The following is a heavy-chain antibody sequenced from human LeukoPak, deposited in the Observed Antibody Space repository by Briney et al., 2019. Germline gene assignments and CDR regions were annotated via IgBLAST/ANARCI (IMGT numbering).Heavy chain of an antibody. Sequence: GGSLRLSCEASGFTFSNYAMAWVRQAPGKGLEWVSLITGTSGRTYYAASVKGRFTISRDNSKNTLYLQMNSLRAEDTAIYYCAKKADRRITVATSGAFDLWGQGTGVTVSS. CDR3: AKKADRRITVATSGAFDL. CDR2: ITGTSGRT. CDR1: GFTFSNYA. V-gene: IGHV3-23*01. D-gene: IGHD6-19*01. J-gene: IGHJ3*01.